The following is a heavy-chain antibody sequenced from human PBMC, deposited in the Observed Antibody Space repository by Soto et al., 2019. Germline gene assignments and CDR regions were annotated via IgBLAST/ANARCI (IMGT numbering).Heavy chain of an antibody. J-gene: IGHJ4*02. CDR2: IKNKNDGGTT. Sequence: GGSLRLSCAASGFIFSNAWMTWVRQAPGKGLEWVGRIKNKNDGGTTDYAAPVKGRFTISRDDSKDTLYLEMNGLKIEDTAVYYCATGGSSLDYWGQGTLVTVSS. CDR3: ATGGSSLDY. D-gene: IGHD5-12*01. V-gene: IGHV3-15*01. CDR1: GFIFSNAW.